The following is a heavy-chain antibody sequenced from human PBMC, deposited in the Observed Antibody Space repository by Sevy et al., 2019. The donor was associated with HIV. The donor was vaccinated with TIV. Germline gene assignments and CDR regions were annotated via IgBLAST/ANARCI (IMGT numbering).Heavy chain of an antibody. CDR2: IYYSGST. Sequence: SETLSLTCTVSGGSISSGGYYWSWIRQHPGKGLEWIGYIYYSGSTYYNPSLKSRVTISVDTSKNQFSLKLSSVTAADTAVYSCARRPYYYGSSGYEDRRAYYFDYWGQGTLVTVSS. D-gene: IGHD3-22*01. CDR1: GGSISSGGYY. CDR3: ARRPYYYGSSGYEDRRAYYFDY. J-gene: IGHJ4*02. V-gene: IGHV4-31*03.